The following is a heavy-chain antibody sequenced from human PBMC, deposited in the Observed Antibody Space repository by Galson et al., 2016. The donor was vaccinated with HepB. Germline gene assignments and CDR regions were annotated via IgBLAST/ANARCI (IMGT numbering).Heavy chain of an antibody. Sequence: SLRLSCAASGFTFSSYAIHWVRQAPGKGLEWVAVISYDGSREYYADSVKGRFTISRDNSKNTLSLQMNSLRAEDTAIYHCAKVSRACSGGICYSSYGLDVRGQGTTVTVSS. CDR3: AKVSRACSGGICYSSYGLDV. CDR2: ISYDGSRE. J-gene: IGHJ6*02. D-gene: IGHD2-15*01. V-gene: IGHV3-30*18. CDR1: GFTFSSYA.